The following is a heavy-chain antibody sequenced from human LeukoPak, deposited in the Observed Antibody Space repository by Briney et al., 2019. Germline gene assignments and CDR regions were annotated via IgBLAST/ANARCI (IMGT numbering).Heavy chain of an antibody. D-gene: IGHD2-2*01. CDR3: ARHPGRSTEPFDY. J-gene: IGHJ4*02. V-gene: IGHV4-4*09. CDR1: GFTFSSYE. Sequence: LRLSCAASGFTFSSYEMNWVRQAPGKGLEWIGYIYTSGSTNYNPSLKSRVTISVDTSKNQFSLKLSSVTAADTAVYYCARHPGRSTEPFDYWGQGTLVTVSS. CDR2: IYTSGST.